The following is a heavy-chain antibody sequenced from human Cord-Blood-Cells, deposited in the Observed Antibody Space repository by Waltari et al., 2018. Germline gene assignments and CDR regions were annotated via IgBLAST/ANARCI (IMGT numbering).Heavy chain of an antibody. J-gene: IGHJ4*02. Sequence: EVQLVESGGGLVQPGGSLKLSCAASGFTFRGSAMHWVRQASGKGLEWVGRIRSKANSYATAYAASVKGRFTISRDDSKNTAYLQMNSLKTEDTAVYYCTRLSGSYGYWGQGTLVTVSS. CDR2: IRSKANSYAT. V-gene: IGHV3-73*02. CDR1: GFTFRGSA. CDR3: TRLSGSYGY. D-gene: IGHD1-26*01.